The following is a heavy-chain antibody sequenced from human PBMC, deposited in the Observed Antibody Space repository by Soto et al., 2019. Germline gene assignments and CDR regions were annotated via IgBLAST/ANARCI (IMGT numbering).Heavy chain of an antibody. CDR2: VFYSGTT. J-gene: IGHJ4*02. CDR3: ARTTTYYDYIWGSYRPKDFDF. Sequence: QVLQQELGPGLVKPSQTLSLTCTVSGNSFSSGGYYWSWIRQHPGKGLEWIGYVFYSGTTYYSPSLKSRVSISVDTSKNQFSLSLSSVTAADTAVYYCARTTTYYDYIWGSYRPKDFDFWGQGTLVTVSS. V-gene: IGHV4-31*03. D-gene: IGHD3-16*02. CDR1: GNSFSSGGYY.